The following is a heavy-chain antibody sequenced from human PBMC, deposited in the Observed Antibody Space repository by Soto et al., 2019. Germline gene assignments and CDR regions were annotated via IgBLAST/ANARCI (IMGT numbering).Heavy chain of an antibody. D-gene: IGHD5-12*01. J-gene: IGHJ4*02. Sequence: QVQLVESGGGVVQPGRSLRLSCAASGFTFSSYGMHWVRQAPGKGLEWVAVIWYDGSNKYYADSVKGRFTISRDNSKNSLSLQMNSLRAEVTAVYYCARDSGYDVFLGYWGQGTLVTVSS. CDR3: ARDSGYDVFLGY. V-gene: IGHV3-33*01. CDR1: GFTFSSYG. CDR2: IWYDGSNK.